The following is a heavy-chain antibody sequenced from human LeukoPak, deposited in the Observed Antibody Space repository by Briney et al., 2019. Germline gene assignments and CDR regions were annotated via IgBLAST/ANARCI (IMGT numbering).Heavy chain of an antibody. CDR2: ISSSRSYI. D-gene: IGHD6-13*01. Sequence: GGSLRLSCAASGFTFSSYSMNWVRQAPGKGLEWVSSISSSRSYIYYADSVKGRFTISRDNAKNSMYLQMKSLRAEDTAVYYCARDRESSSWFDYWGQGTLVTVSS. CDR1: GFTFSSYS. J-gene: IGHJ4*02. CDR3: ARDRESSSWFDY. V-gene: IGHV3-21*01.